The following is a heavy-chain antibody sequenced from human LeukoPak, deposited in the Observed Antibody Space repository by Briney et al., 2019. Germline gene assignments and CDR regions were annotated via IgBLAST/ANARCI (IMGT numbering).Heavy chain of an antibody. J-gene: IGHJ4*02. CDR3: ARRDSSSWPNLYY. CDR2: IYPGDSDT. CDR1: GYNFASYW. D-gene: IGHD6-13*01. V-gene: IGHV5-51*01. Sequence: GESLKISCKGSGYNFASYWIGWVRQMPGQGLEWMGIIYPGDSDTTYSPPFQGQVTISADKSISTAYLQWSSLKASDTAMYYFARRDSSSWPNLYYLGQGTLVTVSS.